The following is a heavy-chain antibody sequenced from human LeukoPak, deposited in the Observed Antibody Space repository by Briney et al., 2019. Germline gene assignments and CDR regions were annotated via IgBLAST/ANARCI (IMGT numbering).Heavy chain of an antibody. V-gene: IGHV3-48*01. J-gene: IGHJ4*02. CDR3: ARTRGVGATRDFDY. D-gene: IGHD1-26*01. Sequence: PGGSLRLSCAASGFTFSSYSMNWVRQGPGKGLEWVSYISSSSSTIYYADSVKGRFTISRDNAKSSLYLQMNSLRAEDTAVYYCARTRGVGATRDFDYWGQGTLVTVSS. CDR1: GFTFSSYS. CDR2: ISSSSSTI.